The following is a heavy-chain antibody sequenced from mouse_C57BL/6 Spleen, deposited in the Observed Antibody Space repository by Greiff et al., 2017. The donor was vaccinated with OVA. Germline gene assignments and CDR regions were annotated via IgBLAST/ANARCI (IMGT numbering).Heavy chain of an antibody. CDR2: IYPGSGST. Sequence: QVQLQQPGAELVKPGASVKMSCKASGYTFTSYWLTWVKQRPGQGLEWIGDIYPGSGSTNYNEKFKSKATLTVDTSSSTAYMQLSSLTSEDSAVYYCARGNYYYGSSFGTWFAYWGQGTLVTVSA. D-gene: IGHD1-1*01. J-gene: IGHJ3*01. V-gene: IGHV1-55*01. CDR1: GYTFTSYW. CDR3: ARGNYYYGSSFGTWFAY.